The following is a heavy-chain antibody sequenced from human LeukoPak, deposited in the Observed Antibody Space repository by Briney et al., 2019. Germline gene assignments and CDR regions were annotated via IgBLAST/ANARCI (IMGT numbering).Heavy chain of an antibody. CDR1: GFTFSSHS. D-gene: IGHD3-10*01. J-gene: IGHJ5*01. CDR2: ISGDGGTT. CDR3: ARGELVWFGGSDS. Sequence: GGSLRLSCAASGFTFSSHSMHWVRQAPGKGLEYVSAISGDGGTTYYNKSVKGRFTISRDNSKNTLYLQMDSLRPEDMAVYYCARGELVWFGGSDSWGQGTLVTVSS. V-gene: IGHV3-64*01.